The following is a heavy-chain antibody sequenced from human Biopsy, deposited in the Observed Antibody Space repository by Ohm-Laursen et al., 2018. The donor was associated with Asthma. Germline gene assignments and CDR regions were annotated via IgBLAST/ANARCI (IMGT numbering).Heavy chain of an antibody. CDR1: GFAVSRDH. J-gene: IGHJ6*02. CDR3: AKDKVGAANSYQYGMDV. Sequence: GSLRLSCSASGFAVSRDHMSWVRQAPGQGLEWVSSVSLNGENTYYTDSVKGRFTISRDNPENTLYLQMSSLGAEDTAIYYCAKDKVGAANSYQYGMDVWGQGTTVTVSS. CDR2: VSLNGENT. V-gene: IGHV3-23*01. D-gene: IGHD1-26*01.